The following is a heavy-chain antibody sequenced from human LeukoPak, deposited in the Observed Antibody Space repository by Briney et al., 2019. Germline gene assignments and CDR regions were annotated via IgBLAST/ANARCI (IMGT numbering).Heavy chain of an antibody. J-gene: IGHJ6*03. Sequence: SETLSLTCAVYGGSFSGYYWSWIRQPPGKGLEWIGEINHSGSTNYNPSLKSRVTISEDTSKNQFSLKLRSVTAADTAVYYCAKIYYYYYYMDVWGKGTTVTVSS. CDR1: GGSFSGYY. CDR2: INHSGST. CDR3: AKIYYYYYYMDV. V-gene: IGHV4-34*01.